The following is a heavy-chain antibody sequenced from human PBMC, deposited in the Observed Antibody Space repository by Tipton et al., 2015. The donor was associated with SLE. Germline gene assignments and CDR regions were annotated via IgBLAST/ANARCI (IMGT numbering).Heavy chain of an antibody. V-gene: IGHV6-1*01. CDR2: TYYRSKWYN. D-gene: IGHD6-19*01. CDR1: GDSVSSNSAA. J-gene: IGHJ3*02. CDR3: ARGGAVACRPLLVGI. Sequence: GLVKPSQTLSLTCAISGDSVSSNSAAWNWIRQSPSRGLEWLGRTYYRSKWYNDFALSVKSRIIVNPDTSKNQFSLQLTSVTPEDTAVYYCARGGAVACRPLLVGIWGQGTMVTVSS.